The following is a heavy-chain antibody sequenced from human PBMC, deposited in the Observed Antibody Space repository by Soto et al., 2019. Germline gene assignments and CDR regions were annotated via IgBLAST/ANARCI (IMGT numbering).Heavy chain of an antibody. V-gene: IGHV4-59*01. CDR3: ARDNYLKRNYYYGMDV. D-gene: IGHD3-10*01. CDR1: GGSISSYY. J-gene: IGHJ6*02. Sequence: QVQLQESGPGLVKPSETLSLTCTVSGGSISSYYWSWIRQPPGKGLEWIVYIYYSGSTNYNPSLKSRVTISVDTSKNQFSLKLSSVTAADTAVYYCARDNYLKRNYYYGMDVWGQGTTVTVSS. CDR2: IYYSGST.